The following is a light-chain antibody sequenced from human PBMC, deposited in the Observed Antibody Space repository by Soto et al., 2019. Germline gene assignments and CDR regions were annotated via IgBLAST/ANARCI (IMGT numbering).Light chain of an antibody. V-gene: IGLV2-8*01. CDR3: SSYAGTNWYV. CDR1: SSDVGGYNY. J-gene: IGLJ1*01. CDR2: EVS. Sequence: QSALTQPPSASGSPGQSVTISCTGTSSDVGGYNYVSWYQQFPGKAPKLIIFEVSERPSGVPDCFSGSKSGNTASLTVSGLQTADEADYYCSSYAGTNWYVFGTGTKVTVL.